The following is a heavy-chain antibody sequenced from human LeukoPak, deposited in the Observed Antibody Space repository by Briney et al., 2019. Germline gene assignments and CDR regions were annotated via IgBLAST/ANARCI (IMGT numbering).Heavy chain of an antibody. CDR2: ISSSRSYI. V-gene: IGHV3-21*01. CDR1: GFTFSSYS. J-gene: IGHJ4*02. D-gene: IGHD2-15*01. CDR3: ARDQGCSGGSCYSPYYFDY. Sequence: PGGSLRLSCAASGFTFSSYSMNWVRQAPGKGLEWVSSISSSRSYIYYADSVKGRFTISRDNAKNSLYLQMNSLRAEDTAVYYCARDQGCSGGSCYSPYYFDYWGQGTLVTVSS.